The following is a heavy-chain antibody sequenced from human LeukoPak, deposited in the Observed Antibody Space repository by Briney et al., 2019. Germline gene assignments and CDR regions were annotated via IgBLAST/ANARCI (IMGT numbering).Heavy chain of an antibody. V-gene: IGHV4-59*01. D-gene: IGHD3-10*01. J-gene: IGHJ4*02. CDR2: IYNSGTT. Sequence: SSETLSLTCAVYGGSFSSYHWSWIRQPPGKGLEWIGYIYNSGTTNYNPSLKSRVTISVDTSKNQFSLKLSSVTAADTALYYCARGAKYYGSGSYLDYWGQGTLVIVSS. CDR1: GGSFSSYH. CDR3: ARGAKYYGSGSYLDY.